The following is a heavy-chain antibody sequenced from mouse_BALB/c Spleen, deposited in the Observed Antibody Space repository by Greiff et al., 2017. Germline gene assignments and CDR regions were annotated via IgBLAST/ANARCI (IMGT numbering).Heavy chain of an antibody. Sequence: QVQLQQPGAELVKPGASVKLSCKASGYNFTSYWMHWVKQRPGQGLEWIGEIDPSDSYTNYNQKFKGKATLTVDKSSSTAYMQLSSLTSEDSAVYYCARGGDGAMDYWGQGTSVTVSS. J-gene: IGHJ4*01. CDR3: ARGGDGAMDY. CDR2: IDPSDSYT. CDR1: GYNFTSYW. V-gene: IGHV1-69*02.